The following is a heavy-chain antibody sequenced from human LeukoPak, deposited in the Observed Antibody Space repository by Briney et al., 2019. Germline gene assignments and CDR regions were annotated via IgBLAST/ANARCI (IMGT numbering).Heavy chain of an antibody. J-gene: IGHJ4*02. CDR1: GFIVSSNY. V-gene: IGHV3-53*01. CDR3: ARAATLAGPFDY. D-gene: IGHD6-13*01. Sequence: PGGSLRLSCAASGFIVSSNYMSWVRRAPRKGLEWVSTIYSGGSTYYADSVKGRFTISRDNSQNTLYLQMNSLRAEDTAVYYCARAATLAGPFDYWGQGTLVTVSA. CDR2: IYSGGST.